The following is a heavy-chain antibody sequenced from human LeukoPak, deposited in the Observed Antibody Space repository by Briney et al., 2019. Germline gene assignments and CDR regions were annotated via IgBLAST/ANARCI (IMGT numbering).Heavy chain of an antibody. D-gene: IGHD5-12*01. Sequence: PGGSLRLSCAASGFTFSSYEMNWVRQAPGKGLEWVSYISSSGSTIYYADSVKGRFTISRDNSKNTLYLQMNSLRAEDTAVYYCARAGRVATITLGYWGQGTLVTVSS. CDR2: ISSSGSTI. CDR1: GFTFSSYE. J-gene: IGHJ4*02. CDR3: ARAGRVATITLGY. V-gene: IGHV3-48*03.